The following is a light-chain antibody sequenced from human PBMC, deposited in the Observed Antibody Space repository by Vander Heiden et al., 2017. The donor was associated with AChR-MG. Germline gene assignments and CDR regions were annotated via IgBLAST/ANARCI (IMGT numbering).Light chain of an antibody. V-gene: IGLV3-19*01. Sequence: SSELTQDPAVSVALGQTVRITCQGDSLRKYYAHWYQQKPGQAPILVIYDKDNRPSGIPERLSGSSSGNTASLTITGAQAEDEADYFCHSRDSSGDHPVFGGGTKLTVL. CDR3: HSRDSSGDHPV. CDR2: DKD. J-gene: IGLJ2*01. CDR1: SLRKYY.